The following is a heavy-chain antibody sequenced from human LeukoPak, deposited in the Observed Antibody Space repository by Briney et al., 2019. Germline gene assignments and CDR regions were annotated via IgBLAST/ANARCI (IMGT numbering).Heavy chain of an antibody. CDR1: GFTFSDYS. J-gene: IGHJ4*02. CDR2: VGISSGNT. CDR3: ARDTKYAFDN. V-gene: IGHV3-48*01. Sequence: PGGSLRLSCAASGFTFSDYSMNWVRQAPGKGLEWISYVGISSGNTKYADSVKGRFTISGDKAKNSLYLQMISLRVEDTAVYYCARDTKYAFDNWGQGTLVTVSS. D-gene: IGHD2-2*01.